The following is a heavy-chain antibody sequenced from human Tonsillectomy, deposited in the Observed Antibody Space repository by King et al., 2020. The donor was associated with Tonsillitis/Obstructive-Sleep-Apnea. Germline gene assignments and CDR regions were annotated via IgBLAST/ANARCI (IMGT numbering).Heavy chain of an antibody. D-gene: IGHD3-16*01. J-gene: IGHJ5*02. CDR1: GGSISSYY. V-gene: IGHV4-59*08. CDR2: IYYSGST. Sequence: VQLQESGPGLVKPSETLSLTCTVSGGSISSYYWSWIRQPPGKGLEWIGYIYYSGSTNYNPSLKSRVTISVDTSRNQFSLRLSSVTAADTAVYYCARQYDVYNWFDPWGQGTLVTVSS. CDR3: ARQYDVYNWFDP.